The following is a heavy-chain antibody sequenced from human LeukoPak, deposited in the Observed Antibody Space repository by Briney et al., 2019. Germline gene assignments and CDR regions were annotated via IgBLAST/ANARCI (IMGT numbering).Heavy chain of an antibody. D-gene: IGHD4-17*01. V-gene: IGHV4-4*07. Sequence: SETLSLTCTVSGGSIRSYYWGWIRQPAGKGVEGIGRIYTSGSTNYNPSLKSRVTISVDKSKNQFSLKLTSVTAADTAVYYCARLNGDYDWGNWFDPWGQGTLVTVSS. CDR3: ARLNGDYDWGNWFDP. CDR2: IYTSGST. J-gene: IGHJ5*02. CDR1: GGSIRSYY.